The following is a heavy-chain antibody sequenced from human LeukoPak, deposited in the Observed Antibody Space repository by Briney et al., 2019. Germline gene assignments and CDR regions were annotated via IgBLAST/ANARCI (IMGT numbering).Heavy chain of an antibody. CDR1: GGSISGTNW. Sequence: SGTLSLTCGVSGGSISGTNWWSWVRQPPGGGLEWIGEISLRGLTNYNPSLRSRLTMSLDESKNQVSLKLSSVTAADTAVYYCARSYRRKLYYYDSSGYTGSWKAFDIWGQGTMVTVSS. V-gene: IGHV4-4*02. D-gene: IGHD3-22*01. J-gene: IGHJ3*02. CDR3: ARSYRRKLYYYDSSGYTGSWKAFDI. CDR2: ISLRGLT.